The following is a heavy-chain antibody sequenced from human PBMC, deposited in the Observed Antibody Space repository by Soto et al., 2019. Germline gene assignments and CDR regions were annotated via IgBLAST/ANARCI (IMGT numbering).Heavy chain of an antibody. D-gene: IGHD3-22*01. J-gene: IGHJ4*02. V-gene: IGHV3-30-3*01. CDR2: ISYDGSRT. CDR1: GFTLSTYA. CDR3: GGEQNRGYYRKADY. Sequence: QVQVVESGGGVVQPGRSLRLSCAASGFTLSTYAMHWVRQAPGKGLEWLAVISYDGSRTHYAGSMEGRFTISRDTSKNTLYLQMNSMSPEDTAVYFCGGEQNRGYYRKADYWGQGTLVTVSS.